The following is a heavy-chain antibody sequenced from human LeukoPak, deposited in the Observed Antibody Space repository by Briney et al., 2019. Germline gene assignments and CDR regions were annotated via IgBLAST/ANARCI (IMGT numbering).Heavy chain of an antibody. J-gene: IGHJ6*03. D-gene: IGHD3-10*01. V-gene: IGHV3-23*01. Sequence: PGGSLRLSCAASGVTFRSYAMSWVRQAPGKGLEWVSGISGSGGSTYYADSVKGRFTISRDNSKNTLYLQMNSLRAEDTAVYYCAKIVGGSHYYYYMDVWGKGTTVTVSS. CDR3: AKIVGGSHYYYYMDV. CDR2: ISGSGGST. CDR1: GVTFRSYA.